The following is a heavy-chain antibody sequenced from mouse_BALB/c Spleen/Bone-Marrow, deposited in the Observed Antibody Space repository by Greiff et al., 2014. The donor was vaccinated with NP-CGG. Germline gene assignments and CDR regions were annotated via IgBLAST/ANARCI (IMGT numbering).Heavy chain of an antibody. CDR1: GYTFTSYW. CDR3: TRYGNSHYYAMDY. CDR2: IYPSDSYT. V-gene: IGHV1-69*02. Sequence: VQLQQSGAELVSPGASVKLSCRASGYTFTSYWINWVKQRPGQGLEWIGNIYPSDSYTNYNQRFKDKATLTVDKSSSTAYMQLSSPTSEDSAVYYCTRYGNSHYYAMDYWGQGTSVTISS. D-gene: IGHD1-1*01. J-gene: IGHJ4*01.